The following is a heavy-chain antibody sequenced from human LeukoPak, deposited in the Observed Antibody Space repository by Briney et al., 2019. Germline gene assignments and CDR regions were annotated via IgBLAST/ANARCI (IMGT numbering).Heavy chain of an antibody. Sequence: ASVKVSCKASGYTFTSYDINWVRQATGQGLEWMGWMNPNSGNTGYAQKFRGRVTITRNTSISTAYMELSSLGSEDTAVYYCARVSGLDAFDIWGQGTMVTVSS. J-gene: IGHJ3*02. V-gene: IGHV1-8*03. CDR1: GYTFTSYD. D-gene: IGHD7-27*01. CDR3: ARVSGLDAFDI. CDR2: MNPNSGNT.